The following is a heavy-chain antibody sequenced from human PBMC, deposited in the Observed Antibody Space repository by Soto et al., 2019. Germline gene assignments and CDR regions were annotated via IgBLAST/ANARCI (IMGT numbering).Heavy chain of an antibody. CDR3: ARLAEYCNGIKCYSNFDF. CDR1: GYNFTNFD. CDR2: MNPSSGET. Sequence: GASVKVSCKTSGYNFTNFDINWVRQAPGRGLVWMGWMNPSSGETGSAQNFQDRVTMTRDISTRTFFMQLTSLRSEDTAIYYCARLAEYCNGIKCYSNFDFWGRGTQVTVSS. V-gene: IGHV1-8*01. D-gene: IGHD2-15*01. J-gene: IGHJ4*01.